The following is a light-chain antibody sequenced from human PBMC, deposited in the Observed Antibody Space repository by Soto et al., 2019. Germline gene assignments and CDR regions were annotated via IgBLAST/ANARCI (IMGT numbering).Light chain of an antibody. J-gene: IGLJ1*01. CDR1: SSDVGGYDY. V-gene: IGLV2-14*01. CDR2: EVN. CDR3: SSYSISTAYL. Sequence: QSVLTQPASVSGSPGQSITTACTGTSSDVGGYDYVSWYQLHPGKAPKLMVFEVNNRPSGVSYRFSGSKSGNTASLTISGLQAEDEADYFCSSYSISTAYLFGTGTKGTVL.